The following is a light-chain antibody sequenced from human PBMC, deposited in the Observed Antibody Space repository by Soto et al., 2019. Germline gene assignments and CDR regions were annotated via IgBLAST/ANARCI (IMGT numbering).Light chain of an antibody. CDR3: RQYDSSPIT. V-gene: IGKV3-20*01. J-gene: IGKJ5*01. Sequence: EIVLTQSPGTLSLSPGERATLSCRASQSVSSSYLAWYQQKPGQAPRLLIYGASSRATGSPDRFSGSGSGTHFTLTISRLEPEDFAVYYCRQYDSSPITFGQGTRLEIK. CDR1: QSVSSSY. CDR2: GAS.